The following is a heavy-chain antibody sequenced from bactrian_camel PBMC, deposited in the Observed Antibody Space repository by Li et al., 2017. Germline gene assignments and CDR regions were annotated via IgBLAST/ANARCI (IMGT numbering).Heavy chain of an antibody. D-gene: IGHD4*01. J-gene: IGHJ4*01. CDR3: AAVRGPSYYFQHITLPSCSDYPGNY. Sequence: HVQLVESGGGSVQAGGSLRLSCQTSGYTFRRYRMNWFREAKGKEREEVAAIDRDGSTSYADFVKDRFTISLDNAKNTVYLQMNSLKPEDTAVYYCAAVRGPSYYFQHITLPSCSDYPGNYWGQGTQVTVS. CDR1: GYTFRRYR. CDR2: IDRDGST. V-gene: IGHV3S26*01.